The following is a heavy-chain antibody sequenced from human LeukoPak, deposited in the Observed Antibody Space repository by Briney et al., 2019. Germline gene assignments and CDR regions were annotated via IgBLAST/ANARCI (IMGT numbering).Heavy chain of an antibody. CDR3: ARAGSDGDFWSGYLDY. D-gene: IGHD3-3*01. Sequence: SQTLSLTCTVSGGSISSGGYYWSWIRQHPGKGLEWIGYIYYSGSTYYNPSLKSRVTISADTSKNQFSLKLSSVTAADTAVYYCARAGSDGDFWSGYLDYWGQGTLVTVSS. J-gene: IGHJ4*02. CDR2: IYYSGST. CDR1: GGSISSGGYY. V-gene: IGHV4-31*03.